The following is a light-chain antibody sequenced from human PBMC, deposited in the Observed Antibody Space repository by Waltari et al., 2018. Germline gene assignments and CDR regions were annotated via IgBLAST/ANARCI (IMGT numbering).Light chain of an antibody. V-gene: IGLV1-40*01. Sequence: QSVLTQPPSVSGAPGQRVTIPCPGSGPTLGAGFYVHWYQQLPETAPTLLGYGNNSRPSGVPDRFSASKSGTSASLAITGLQAEDEADYYCQSYDSSLTGSWVFGGGTKLTVL. CDR1: GPTLGAGFY. J-gene: IGLJ3*02. CDR2: GNN. CDR3: QSYDSSLTGSWV.